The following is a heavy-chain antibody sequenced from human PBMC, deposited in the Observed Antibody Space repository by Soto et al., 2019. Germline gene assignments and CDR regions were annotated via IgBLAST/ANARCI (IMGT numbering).Heavy chain of an antibody. J-gene: IGHJ5*02. CDR3: ARRSGYGDYNWFDP. V-gene: IGHV4-39*01. D-gene: IGHD4-17*01. CDR1: GVSISSRSCY. CDR2: TNYSGST. Sequence: SETLSLTCSVSGVSISSRSCYWGWIRQPPGKGLGGIGSTNYSGSTYYNPSLKSRVTISVDTPKNQFSLKWSSVTAADTAVYYCARRSGYGDYNWFDPWGQGTLVTVSS.